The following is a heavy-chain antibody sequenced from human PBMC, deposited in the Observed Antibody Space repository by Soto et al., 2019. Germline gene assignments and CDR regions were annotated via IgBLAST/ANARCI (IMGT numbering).Heavy chain of an antibody. D-gene: IGHD5-18*01. CDR2: ISGSGGST. CDR3: AKAISSYDFDY. V-gene: IGHV3-23*01. Sequence: GGSLRLSCAASGFTFSSYAMSWVRQAPGKGLEWVSAISGSGGSTYYADSVKGRFTISRDNSKNTLNLQMNSLRAEDMAVYYCAKAISSYDFDYWGQGTLVTVSS. CDR1: GFTFSSYA. J-gene: IGHJ4*02.